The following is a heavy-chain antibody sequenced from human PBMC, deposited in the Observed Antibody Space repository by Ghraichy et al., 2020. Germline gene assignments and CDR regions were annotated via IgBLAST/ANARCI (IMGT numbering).Heavy chain of an antibody. CDR1: SVSVSSPNYY. CDR3: ARVFHYTMDV. D-gene: IGHD3-9*01. CDR2: IYYSGST. Sequence: SETQSLTCTVSSVSVSSPNYYWTWIRQPPGRELEWIASIYYSGSTNYNPSLMSRVTISLDTSKNQLSLTLTSVTASDTAVYYCARVFHYTMDVWGQGTTVNVSS. V-gene: IGHV4-61*01. J-gene: IGHJ6*02.